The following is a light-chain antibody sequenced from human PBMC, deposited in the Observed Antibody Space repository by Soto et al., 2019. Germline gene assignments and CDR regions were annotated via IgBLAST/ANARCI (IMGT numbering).Light chain of an antibody. Sequence: QSALTQPASVSGSPGQSITISCTGTSSDVGAYNYASWYQQYPGEAPKVIIYDVSHRPAGVSNRFSGSKPGNTASLTISGLQTQDEADYYCSSYTSATTYVFGTGTKLTVL. CDR3: SSYTSATTYV. V-gene: IGLV2-14*01. J-gene: IGLJ1*01. CDR2: DVS. CDR1: SSDVGAYNY.